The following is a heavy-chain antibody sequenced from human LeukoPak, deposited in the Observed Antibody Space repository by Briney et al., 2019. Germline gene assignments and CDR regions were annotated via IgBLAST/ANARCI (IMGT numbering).Heavy chain of an antibody. D-gene: IGHD1-26*01. V-gene: IGHV1-69*13. Sequence: ASVKVSCKASGGTFSSYAISWVRQAPGQGLEWVGGIIPIFGTANYAQKFQGRVTITADESTSTAYMELSSLRSEDTAVYYCARDSGDIVGATGDYWGQGTLVTVSS. CDR1: GGTFSSYA. CDR2: IIPIFGTA. CDR3: ARDSGDIVGATGDY. J-gene: IGHJ4*02.